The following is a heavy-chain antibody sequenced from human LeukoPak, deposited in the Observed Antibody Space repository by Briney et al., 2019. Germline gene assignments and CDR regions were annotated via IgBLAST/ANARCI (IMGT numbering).Heavy chain of an antibody. CDR3: ARGHYYDSSGYVFDI. Sequence: GESLKISCKGSGYTFTSYGISWVRQAPGQGLEWMGWISAYNGNTNYAQKLQGRVTMTTDTSTSTAYMELRSLRPDDTAVYYCARGHYYDSSGYVFDIWGQGTMVTVSS. V-gene: IGHV1-18*01. CDR2: ISAYNGNT. CDR1: GYTFTSYG. J-gene: IGHJ3*02. D-gene: IGHD3-22*01.